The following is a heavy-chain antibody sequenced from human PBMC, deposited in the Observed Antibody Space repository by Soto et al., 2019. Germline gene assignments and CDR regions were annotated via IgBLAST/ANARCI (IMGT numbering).Heavy chain of an antibody. CDR2: IYYSGST. V-gene: IGHV4-59*01. J-gene: IGHJ6*02. CDR1: GGSISSYY. Sequence: SGTLSLTCTVSGGSISSYYWSWIRQPPGKGLEWIGYIYYSGSTNYNPSLKSRVTISVDTSKNQFSLKLSSVTAADTAVYYCARDVIAAAARYYYYYGMDVWGQGTTVTVSS. D-gene: IGHD6-13*01. CDR3: ARDVIAAAARYYYYYGMDV.